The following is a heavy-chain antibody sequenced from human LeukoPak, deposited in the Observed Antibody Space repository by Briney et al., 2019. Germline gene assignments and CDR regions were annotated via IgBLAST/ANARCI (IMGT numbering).Heavy chain of an antibody. CDR1: GYTFIDFH. V-gene: IGHV1-69-2*01. J-gene: IGHJ5*02. CDR2: VDPKDGET. CDR3: TTANRFTYWFDP. Sequence: ASVKVSCKASGYTFIDFHMHWVQPAPGRGLEWVGRVDPKDGETMYAERFEGRVTMTAVTSTDTAYMELSGLTSDDTAVYYCTTANRFTYWFDPWGQGTLVTVSS.